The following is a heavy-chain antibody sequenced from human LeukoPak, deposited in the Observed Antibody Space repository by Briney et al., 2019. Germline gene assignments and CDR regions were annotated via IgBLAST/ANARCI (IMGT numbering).Heavy chain of an antibody. CDR1: GYSISSGYY. Sequence: SETLSLTCAVSGYSISSGYYWGWIRQPPVKGLEWTGSIYHSGSTYYNPSLKSRVTISVDTSKNQFSLKLSSVTAADTAVYYCARHSGARDIVVVPAAWWFDPWGQGTLVTVSS. J-gene: IGHJ5*02. CDR3: ARHSGARDIVVVPAAWWFDP. V-gene: IGHV4-38-2*01. CDR2: IYHSGST. D-gene: IGHD2-2*01.